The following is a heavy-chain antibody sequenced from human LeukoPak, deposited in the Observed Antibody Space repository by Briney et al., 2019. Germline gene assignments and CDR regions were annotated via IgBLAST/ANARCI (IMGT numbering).Heavy chain of an antibody. CDR1: GFTVSSNY. D-gene: IGHD1-26*01. CDR3: ARYIGVGATTLAAFDI. CDR2: ISSSGSTI. V-gene: IGHV3-11*04. J-gene: IGHJ3*02. Sequence: PGGSLRLSCAASGFTVSSNYMSWIRQAPGKGLEWLSYISSSGSTIYHADSVKGRFTISRDNAKNSLFLQMNGLRAEDTAVYYCARYIGVGATTLAAFDIWGQGTMVTVSS.